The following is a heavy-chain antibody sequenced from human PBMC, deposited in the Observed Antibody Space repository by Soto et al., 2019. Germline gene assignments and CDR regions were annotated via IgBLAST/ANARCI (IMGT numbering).Heavy chain of an antibody. CDR2: FDPEDGET. D-gene: IGHD3-22*01. CDR1: GYTLTELS. J-gene: IGHJ5*02. CDR3: ATATPPQGVVVTRWFDP. Sequence: ASVKVSCKVSGYTLTELSMHWVRQAPGKGLEWMGGFDPEDGETIHAQRFQGRVTMTEDTSTDTAYMELSSLRSEDTAVYYCATATPPQGVVVTRWFDPWGQGTLVTVSS. V-gene: IGHV1-24*01.